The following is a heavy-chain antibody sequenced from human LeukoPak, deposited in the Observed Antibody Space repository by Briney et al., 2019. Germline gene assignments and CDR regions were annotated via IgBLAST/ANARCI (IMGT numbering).Heavy chain of an antibody. CDR3: ARGPIVVVPAAISCYMDV. Sequence: PSETLSLTCAVYGGSFSGYYWSWIRQPPGKGLEWIGEINHSGSTNYNPSLESRVTISVDTSKNQFSLKLSSVTAADTAVYYCARGPIVVVPAAISCYMDVWGKGTTVTVSS. D-gene: IGHD2-2*01. CDR2: INHSGST. J-gene: IGHJ6*03. CDR1: GGSFSGYY. V-gene: IGHV4-34*01.